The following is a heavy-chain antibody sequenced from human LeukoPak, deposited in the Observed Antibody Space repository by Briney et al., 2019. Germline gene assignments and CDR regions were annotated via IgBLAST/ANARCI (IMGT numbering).Heavy chain of an antibody. D-gene: IGHD2-8*01. V-gene: IGHV3-21*01. J-gene: IGHJ4*02. CDR3: AREIMVDY. Sequence: PGGSLRLSSAASGLTFSSYTMNWVRQAPGRGLEWVSSISSSSSFIYYVDSVRGRFTISRDNAKNSLYLQMNSLRAEDTAVYYCAREIMVDYWGQGTLVTVSS. CDR2: ISSSSSFI. CDR1: GLTFSSYT.